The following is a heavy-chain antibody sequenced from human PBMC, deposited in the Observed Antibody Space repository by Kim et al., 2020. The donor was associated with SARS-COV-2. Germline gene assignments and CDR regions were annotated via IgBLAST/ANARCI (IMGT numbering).Heavy chain of an antibody. CDR2: TP. CDR3: TRGYNGLDP. D-gene: IGHD1-1*01. Sequence: TPHYASSVKGRFIISSDDSDNSLSLQMNGLKPEDTAVYYCTRGYNGLDPWGQGTLITVS. V-gene: IGHV3-72*01. J-gene: IGHJ5*02.